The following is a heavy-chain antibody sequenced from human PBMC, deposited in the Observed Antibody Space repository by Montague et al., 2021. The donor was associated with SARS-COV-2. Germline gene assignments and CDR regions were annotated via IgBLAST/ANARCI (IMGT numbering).Heavy chain of an antibody. CDR1: GFTFSSYW. V-gene: IGHV3-74*01. D-gene: IGHD3-16*01. CDR2: INSDGSST. Sequence: SLRLSCAASGFTFSSYWMHWVRQAPGKGLVWVSRINSDGSSTSYADSVKGRFTISRDNAKNTLYLRMNSLSAEDTAVYYCARDPGTYDYVWGSSLGIDYWGQGTLVTVSS. CDR3: ARDPGTYDYVWGSSLGIDY. J-gene: IGHJ4*02.